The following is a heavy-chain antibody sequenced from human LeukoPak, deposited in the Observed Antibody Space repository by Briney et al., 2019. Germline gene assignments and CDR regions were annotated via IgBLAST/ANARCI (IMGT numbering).Heavy chain of an antibody. Sequence: GGSLRLSCAASGFTFSSYWMSWVRQAPGKGLEWVANIKQDGSEKYYVDSVKGRFTISRDNAKNSLYLQMNSLRAEDTAVYYCASLWLHLENAFDIWGQGTMVTVSS. CDR1: GFTFSSYW. J-gene: IGHJ3*02. CDR3: ASLWLHLENAFDI. D-gene: IGHD5-18*01. V-gene: IGHV3-7*01. CDR2: IKQDGSEK.